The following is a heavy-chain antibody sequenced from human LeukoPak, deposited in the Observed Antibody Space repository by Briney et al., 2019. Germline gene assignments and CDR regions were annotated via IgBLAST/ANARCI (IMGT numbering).Heavy chain of an antibody. CDR1: GGTFSSYA. CDR2: IIPIFGTA. J-gene: IGHJ6*02. D-gene: IGHD1-1*01. Sequence: SVKVSCKASGGTFSSYAISWVRQAPGQGLEWMGGIIPIFGTANYAQKFQGRVTITADESTGTAYMELSSLRSEDTAVYYCARATGTTLYYYYGMDVWGQGTTVTVSS. CDR3: ARATGTTLYYYYGMDV. V-gene: IGHV1-69*13.